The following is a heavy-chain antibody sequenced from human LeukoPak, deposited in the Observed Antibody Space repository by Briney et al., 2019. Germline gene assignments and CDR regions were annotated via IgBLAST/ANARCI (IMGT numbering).Heavy chain of an antibody. CDR3: ARGPARGNWFDP. J-gene: IGHJ5*02. V-gene: IGHV1-2*02. CDR2: INPNSGGT. CDR1: GYTFTGYY. Sequence: GASVKVSCKASGYTFTGYYLHWVRQAPGQGLERMGWINPNSGGTNYAQKFQGRVTMTRDTSITTAYMELTRLRSDDTAVYYCARGPARGNWFDPWGQGTLVTVSS.